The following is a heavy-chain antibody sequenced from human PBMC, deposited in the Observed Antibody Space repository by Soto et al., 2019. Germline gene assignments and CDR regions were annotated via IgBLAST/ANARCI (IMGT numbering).Heavy chain of an antibody. CDR2: IYPGDSDT. J-gene: IGHJ6*02. CDR3: ARHQHSSSWQRNYGMDV. V-gene: IGHV5-51*01. Sequence: GESLKISCKGSGYSFTRYWIGWVREMPGKGLEWMGIIYPGDSDTRYSPSFQGQVTISADKSISTAYLQWSSLKASDTAMYYCARHQHSSSWQRNYGMDVWGQGTTVTVSS. CDR1: GYSFTRYW. D-gene: IGHD6-13*01.